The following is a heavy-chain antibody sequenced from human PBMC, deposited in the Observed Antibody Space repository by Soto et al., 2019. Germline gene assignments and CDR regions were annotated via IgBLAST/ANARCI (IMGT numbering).Heavy chain of an antibody. V-gene: IGHV3-48*02. Sequence: EVQLVESGGGFVQPGGSLRLSCAASGFTFSSYTMNWVRQAPGKGLEWVSYISTSGTTIYYTDSVKGRFTISRDTXKNSLYLLMNSLRDEDTAVYYCARYDYSNYGASDVWGQGTTVTVSS. CDR3: ARYDYSNYGASDV. CDR1: GFTFSSYT. D-gene: IGHD4-4*01. CDR2: ISTSGTTI. J-gene: IGHJ6*02.